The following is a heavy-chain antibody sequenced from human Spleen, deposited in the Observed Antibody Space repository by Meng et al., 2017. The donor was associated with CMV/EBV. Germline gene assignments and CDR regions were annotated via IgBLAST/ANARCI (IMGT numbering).Heavy chain of an antibody. J-gene: IGHJ4*02. V-gene: IGHV4-38-2*02. CDR2: IYHSGST. CDR1: GYSISSGYY. CDR3: AREPDY. Sequence: SETLSLTCTVSGYSISSGYYWGWIRQPPGKGLEWIGSIYHSGSTYYNPSLKSPVTMSVDTSKNQFSLKLTSVTATDTAVYFCAREPDYWGQGILVTVSS.